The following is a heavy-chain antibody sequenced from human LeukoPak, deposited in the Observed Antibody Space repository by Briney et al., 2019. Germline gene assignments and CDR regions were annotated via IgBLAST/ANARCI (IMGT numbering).Heavy chain of an antibody. CDR3: ARSQGYSSGESPFDY. Sequence: GGSLRLSCAASGFTFSSYEMNWVRQAPGKGLEWVSGINWNGGSTGYADSVKGRFTISRDNAKNSLYLQMNSLRAEDTALYYCARSQGYSSGESPFDYWGQGTLVTVSS. CDR1: GFTFSSYE. CDR2: INWNGGST. D-gene: IGHD6-19*01. V-gene: IGHV3-20*04. J-gene: IGHJ4*02.